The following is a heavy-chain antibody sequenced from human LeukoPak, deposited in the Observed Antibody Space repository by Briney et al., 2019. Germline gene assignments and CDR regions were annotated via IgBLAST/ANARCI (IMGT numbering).Heavy chain of an antibody. D-gene: IGHD3-10*01. CDR3: ARERGDMVRVFDY. Sequence: SETLSLTCTVSGGSISGYYWDWIRQPAGKGLEWIGRICTTGSTNYSPSLKSRVSMSMDTSKNQFSHNLNSVTAADTAVYYCARERGDMVRVFDYWGQGTLVTVSS. CDR2: ICTTGST. CDR1: GGSISGYY. V-gene: IGHV4-4*07. J-gene: IGHJ4*02.